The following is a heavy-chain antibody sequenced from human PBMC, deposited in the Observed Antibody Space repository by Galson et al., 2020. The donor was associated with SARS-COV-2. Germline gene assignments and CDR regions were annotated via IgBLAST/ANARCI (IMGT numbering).Heavy chain of an antibody. Sequence: GGSLRLSCAASGFTFSSYGMHWVRQAPGKGLEWVAVISYDGSNKYYADSVKGRFTISRDNSKNTLYLQMNSLRAEDTAVYYCAKDYEYNWNDIGAQQGDYWGQGTLVTVSS. CDR1: GFTFSSYG. D-gene: IGHD1-1*01. CDR2: ISYDGSNK. CDR3: AKDYEYNWNDIGAQQGDY. V-gene: IGHV3-30*18. J-gene: IGHJ4*02.